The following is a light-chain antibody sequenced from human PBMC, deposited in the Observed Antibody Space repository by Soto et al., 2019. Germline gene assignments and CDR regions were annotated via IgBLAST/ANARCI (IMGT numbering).Light chain of an antibody. Sequence: DIQMTQSPSSLSASVGDRVTITCQASEDISNYLNWYQQKPGKAPKLLIYDASTLETGVPSRFSGSGSGTDFTFTISSLQPEDFATYYCQQYDNRYTFGQGTKVEIK. CDR1: EDISNY. V-gene: IGKV1-33*01. CDR3: QQYDNRYT. J-gene: IGKJ2*01. CDR2: DAS.